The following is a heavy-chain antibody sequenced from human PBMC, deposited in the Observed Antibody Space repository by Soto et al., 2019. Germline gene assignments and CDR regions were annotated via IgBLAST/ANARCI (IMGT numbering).Heavy chain of an antibody. CDR3: TGSSAVVAATVFDY. D-gene: IGHD2-15*01. CDR2: ISSSSSYI. Sequence: GGSLRLSCAASGFTFSSYSMNWVRQAPGKGLEWVSSISSSSSYIYYADSVKGRFTISRDNAKNSLYLQMNSLRAKDTAVYYCTGSSAVVAATVFDYWGQGTLVTVSS. V-gene: IGHV3-21*01. J-gene: IGHJ4*02. CDR1: GFTFSSYS.